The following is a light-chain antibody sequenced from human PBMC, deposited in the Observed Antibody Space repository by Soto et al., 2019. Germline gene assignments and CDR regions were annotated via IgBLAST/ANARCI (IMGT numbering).Light chain of an antibody. Sequence: DIQMTQSPSTLSASVGDRVTVTCRASQSFSTWLAWYQQKPGKAPMLLIYDASNLESGVPSRFSGSGSGTEFTLTITSLQPDDFATYYCQQYYRYPLTFGGGTTVEIK. CDR1: QSFSTW. CDR3: QQYYRYPLT. V-gene: IGKV1-5*01. CDR2: DAS. J-gene: IGKJ4*01.